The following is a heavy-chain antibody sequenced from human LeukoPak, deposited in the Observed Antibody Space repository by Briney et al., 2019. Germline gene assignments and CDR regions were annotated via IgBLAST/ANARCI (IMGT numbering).Heavy chain of an antibody. D-gene: IGHD1-26*01. CDR1: GFTFSSYG. V-gene: IGHV3-30*02. J-gene: IGHJ4*02. Sequence: GGSLRLSCAASGFTFSSYGMHWVRQAPGKGLEWVAFIRYDGSNKYYADSVKGRFTISRDNSKNTLYLQMNSLRAEDTAVYYCAKDREAQGNYFDYWGQGTLVTVSS. CDR3: AKDREAQGNYFDY. CDR2: IRYDGSNK.